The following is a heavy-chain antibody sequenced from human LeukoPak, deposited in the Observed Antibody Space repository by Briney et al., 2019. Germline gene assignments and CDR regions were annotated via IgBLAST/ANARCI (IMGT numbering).Heavy chain of an antibody. J-gene: IGHJ4*02. V-gene: IGHV4-61*01. CDR3: ARGSAWYFVY. Sequence: SETLSLTCTVSGDSVSSGSSYWSWIRQPPGEGLQWLGYIYHSGSTNYNPSLKSRVTISVDTSKNQFSLRLSSVTTADTAVYYCARGSAWYFVYWGQGTLVTVSS. CDR2: IYHSGST. D-gene: IGHD6-19*01. CDR1: GDSVSSGSSY.